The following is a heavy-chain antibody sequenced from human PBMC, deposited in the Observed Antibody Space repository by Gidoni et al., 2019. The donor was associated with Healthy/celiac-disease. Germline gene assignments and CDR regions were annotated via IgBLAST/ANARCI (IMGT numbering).Heavy chain of an antibody. CDR2: FNHSGST. Sequence: QVQLQQGGAGLLKPSENLSLTCAGEGGSFSGYYWGWIRQPPGKGLEWVGEFNHSGSTNYNPSLKRLVTISVDTSKTQFSLKLSSGTAADAALYYCAPSRIAARAWFDPWGQGTLVTVSS. J-gene: IGHJ5*02. CDR3: APSRIAARAWFDP. V-gene: IGHV4-34*01. CDR1: GGSFSGYY. D-gene: IGHD6-6*01.